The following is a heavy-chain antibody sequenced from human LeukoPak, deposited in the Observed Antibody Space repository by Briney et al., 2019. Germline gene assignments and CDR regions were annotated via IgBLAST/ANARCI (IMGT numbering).Heavy chain of an antibody. V-gene: IGHV4-39*01. J-gene: IGHJ4*02. D-gene: IGHD3-9*01. CDR2: IYYSGST. Sequence: PSETLSLTCTVSGGSISSSSYYWGWIRQPPGKGLEWIGSIYYSGSTYYNPSLKSRVTISVDTSKNQFSLKLSSVTAADTAVYYCARGLVLRYFDRWGQGTLVTVSS. CDR1: GGSISSSSYY. CDR3: ARGLVLRYFDR.